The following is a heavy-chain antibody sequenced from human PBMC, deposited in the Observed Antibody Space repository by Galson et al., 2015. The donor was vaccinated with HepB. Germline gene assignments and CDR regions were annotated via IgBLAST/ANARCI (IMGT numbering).Heavy chain of an antibody. V-gene: IGHV3-9*01. D-gene: IGHD4-23*01. CDR1: GFTFDDYA. Sequence: SLRLSCAASGFTFDDYAMHWVRQAPGKGLEWVSSISWNSGKIGYADSVKGRFTISRDSAKNSLYLQMNSLGAEDTALYYCAKDFTYGGNFGWFDYWGQGTLVTVSS. J-gene: IGHJ4*02. CDR2: ISWNSGKI. CDR3: AKDFTYGGNFGWFDY.